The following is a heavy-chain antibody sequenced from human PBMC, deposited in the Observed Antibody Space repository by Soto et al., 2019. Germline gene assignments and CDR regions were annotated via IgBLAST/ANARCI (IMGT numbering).Heavy chain of an antibody. J-gene: IGHJ4*02. CDR3: ARSRRSGYYTY. CDR1: GFTFSIYT. Sequence: GSLRLSGAGSGFTFSIYTMNWVRQAPGKGLEWVSSISGRSSYIYYADSVKGRFTISRDNAKNSLYLQMNSLRAEDTAVYYCARSRRSGYYTYWGQGTLVTSPQ. CDR2: ISGRSSYI. V-gene: IGHV3-21*04. D-gene: IGHD3-3*01.